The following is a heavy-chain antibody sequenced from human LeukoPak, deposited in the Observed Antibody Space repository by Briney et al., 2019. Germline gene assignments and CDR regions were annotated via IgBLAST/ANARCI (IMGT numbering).Heavy chain of an antibody. D-gene: IGHD1-26*01. CDR3: SRHAYSGTYLAFDI. J-gene: IGHJ3*02. Sequence: GGSLKLSCAASGFTFSDSGMHWVRQASGKGLEWVGRIRSKANSYATAYAASVKGRFTISRDDSKNTAYLQMSSLKTEDTAVYYCSRHAYSGTYLAFDIWGQGTMVTVSS. V-gene: IGHV3-73*01. CDR2: IRSKANSYAT. CDR1: GFTFSDSG.